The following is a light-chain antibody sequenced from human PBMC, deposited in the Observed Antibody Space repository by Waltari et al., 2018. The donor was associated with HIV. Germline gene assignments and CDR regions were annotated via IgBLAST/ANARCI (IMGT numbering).Light chain of an antibody. CDR1: QSISNY. J-gene: IGKJ2*01. CDR2: EAS. Sequence: DIQMTQSPSSLSASVGDRITITCRASQSISNYLNWYQQKPGRAPNLLIYEASSLQSGVPPRFSGSGSGTDFTITISSLQPEDFATYYCQQSYTKPPTFGQGTNLEIK. V-gene: IGKV1-39*01. CDR3: QQSYTKPPT.